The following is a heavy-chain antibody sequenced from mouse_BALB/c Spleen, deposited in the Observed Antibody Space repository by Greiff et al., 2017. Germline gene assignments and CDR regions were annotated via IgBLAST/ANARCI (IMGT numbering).Heavy chain of an antibody. V-gene: IGHV1-67*01. CDR3: ESQGWYFDV. D-gene: IGHD3-2*02. J-gene: IGHJ1*01. Sequence: QVQLQQSGPELVRPGVSVKISCKGSGYTFTDYAMHWVKQSHAKSLEWIGVISTYYGNTNYNQKFKGKATMTVDKSSSTAYMGLARLTSEDSAIYYSESQGWYFDVWGAGTTVTVSS. CDR1: GYTFTDYA. CDR2: ISTYYGNT.